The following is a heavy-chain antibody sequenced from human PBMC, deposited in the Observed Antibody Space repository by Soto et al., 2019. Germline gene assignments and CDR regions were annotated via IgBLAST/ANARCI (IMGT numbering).Heavy chain of an antibody. CDR1: GYTFTSYD. D-gene: IGHD6-19*01. CDR3: ARGRYSIGWPRVETDP. J-gene: IGHJ5*02. CDR2: MNPNSGNT. Sequence: GASVKVACKASGYTFTSYDTNWVRQAIGQGLEWMGWMNPNSGNTGYAQKFQGRVTMTRNTSITTPYMELCSLRSEATAVYYCARGRYSIGWPRVETDPRGQGTLVTVS. V-gene: IGHV1-8*01.